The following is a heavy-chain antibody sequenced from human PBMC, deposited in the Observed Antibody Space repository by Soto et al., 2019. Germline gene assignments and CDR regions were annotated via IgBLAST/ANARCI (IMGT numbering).Heavy chain of an antibody. CDR2: ISSSSSTI. Sequence: GRSLRLSCAASGFTFGSYCMKWVRQAPGKGLAWVSYISSSSSTIYYADSVKGPFTISRDNAKNALYVQMNSLRDEDTAVYYCASSGRNLNYGYYYNGMDVWGQGTTVTVSS. CDR3: ASSGRNLNYGYYYNGMDV. J-gene: IGHJ6*02. V-gene: IGHV3-48*02. D-gene: IGHD1-7*01. CDR1: GFTFGSYC.